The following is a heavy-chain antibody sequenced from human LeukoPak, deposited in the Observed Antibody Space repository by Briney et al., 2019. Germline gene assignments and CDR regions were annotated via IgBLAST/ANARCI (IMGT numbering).Heavy chain of an antibody. CDR3: AKDASITGTNNY. CDR2: IYSGGDI. V-gene: IGHV3-53*01. CDR1: GFTFSDYY. D-gene: IGHD1-7*01. Sequence: GGSLRLSCAASGFTFSDYYMSWVRQAPGKGLEWVSGIYSGGDIAYADSVKGRFTISRDNSKNTLYLQMNSLRAEDTAVYYCAKDASITGTNNYWGQGTLVTVSS. J-gene: IGHJ4*02.